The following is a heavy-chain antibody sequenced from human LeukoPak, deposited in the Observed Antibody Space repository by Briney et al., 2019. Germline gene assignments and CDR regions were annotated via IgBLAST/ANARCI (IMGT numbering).Heavy chain of an antibody. CDR3: ASRGDDMVRGVIPFDY. V-gene: IGHV4-34*01. CDR2: INHSGST. D-gene: IGHD3-10*01. CDR1: GGSFSGYY. Sequence: SETLSLTCAVYGGSFSGYYWSWIRQPPGKGLEWIGEINHSGSTNYNPSLKSRVTISVDTSKNQFSLKLSSVTAADTAVYYCASRGDDMVRGVIPFDYWGQGTLVTVSS. J-gene: IGHJ4*02.